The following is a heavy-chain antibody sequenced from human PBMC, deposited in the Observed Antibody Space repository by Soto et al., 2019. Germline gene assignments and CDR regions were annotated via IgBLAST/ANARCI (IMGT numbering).Heavy chain of an antibody. CDR1: GGSFSGYQ. Sequence: QVHLQQWGAGLLKPSETLSLTCAVHGGSFSGYQWIWIRQPPGKGLEWIGEVSPGGSTIHSPSPGGRVTISLDTPKTQFSLNLTSVTAADTAVYYCARGSSGYSRTVAYYHYTMDVWGKGTTVTVSS. CDR3: ARGSSGYSRTVAYYHYTMDV. D-gene: IGHD3-22*01. J-gene: IGHJ6*03. V-gene: IGHV4-34*01. CDR2: VSPGGST.